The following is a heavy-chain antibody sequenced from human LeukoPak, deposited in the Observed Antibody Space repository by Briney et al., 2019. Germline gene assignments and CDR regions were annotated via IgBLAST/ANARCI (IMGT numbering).Heavy chain of an antibody. CDR1: GYTFTSYG. D-gene: IGHD6-19*01. CDR3: ARTRISIAVAGQACDY. CDR2: ISAYNGNT. V-gene: IGHV1-18*01. Sequence: ASVKVSCKASGYTFTSYGISWVRQAPGQGLEWMGWISAYNGNTNYAQKLQGRVTMTTDTSTSTAYMELRSLRSDDTAVYYCARTRISIAVAGQACDYWGQGTLVTVST. J-gene: IGHJ4*02.